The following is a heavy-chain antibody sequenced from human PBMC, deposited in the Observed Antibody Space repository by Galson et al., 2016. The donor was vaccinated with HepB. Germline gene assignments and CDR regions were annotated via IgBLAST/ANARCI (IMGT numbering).Heavy chain of an antibody. J-gene: IGHJ6*02. CDR3: AKSSCGGECYYRMDV. D-gene: IGHD2-21*01. V-gene: IGHV3-23*01. Sequence: SLRLSCAASGFTFSTYSMTWVRQAPGKGLEWVSAISGTGGRTHYADSVKGRFSISRNGSKNTLYLRLNTLRVDDTAVYYCAKSSCGGECYYRMDVWGQGTTVTVSS. CDR1: GFTFSTYS. CDR2: ISGTGGRT.